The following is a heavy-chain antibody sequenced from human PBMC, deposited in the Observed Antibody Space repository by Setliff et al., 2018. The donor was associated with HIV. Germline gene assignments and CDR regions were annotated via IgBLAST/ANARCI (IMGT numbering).Heavy chain of an antibody. CDR2: IYFRGTTSYNPSLAYRGTT. D-gene: IGHD2-21*01. CDR1: GASINNYY. J-gene: IGHJ3*02. V-gene: IGHV4-59*12. CDR3: ARDSSGPSVVWYAFDI. Sequence: PSETLSLTCTVSGASINNYYWNWIRQPPGKGLEWIGYIYFRGTTSYNPSLAYRGTTYYNPSLKSRVSISMDTSTNQFSLRVTSVTVADTAVYYCARDSSGPSVVWYAFDIWGQGTMVTVSS.